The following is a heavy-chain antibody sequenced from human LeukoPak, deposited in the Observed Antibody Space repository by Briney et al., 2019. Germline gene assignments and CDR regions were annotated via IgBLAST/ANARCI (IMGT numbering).Heavy chain of an antibody. CDR1: GLTFSSYW. J-gene: IGHJ4*02. CDR3: GTTVTTGRRY. D-gene: IGHD4-17*01. V-gene: IGHV3-7*01. CDR2: IKQDGGEK. Sequence: GGSLRLSCVASGLTFSSYWMSWVRQAPGKGLEWVANIKQDGGEKYYVDSVVGRLTISRDNAKNSLYLQMNSLRAEDTAVYYCGTTVTTGRRYWGQGTLVTVSS.